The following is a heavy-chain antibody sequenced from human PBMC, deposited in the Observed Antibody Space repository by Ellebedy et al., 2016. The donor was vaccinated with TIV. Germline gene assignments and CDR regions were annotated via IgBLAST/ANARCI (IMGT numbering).Heavy chain of an antibody. D-gene: IGHD5-12*01. J-gene: IGHJ3*01. CDR2: ISGSGGST. Sequence: GGSLRLSCAASGFTFSSYAMSWVRQAPGKGLEWVSVISGSGGSTYYADSVKGRFTISRDNSKKMMYLEINSLKAEDTALYYCARDHSGYFQGALDVWGQGTMVTVSS. V-gene: IGHV3-23*01. CDR1: GFTFSSYA. CDR3: ARDHSGYFQGALDV.